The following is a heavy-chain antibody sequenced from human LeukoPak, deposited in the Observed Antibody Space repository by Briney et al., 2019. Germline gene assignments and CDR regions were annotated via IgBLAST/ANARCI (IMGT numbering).Heavy chain of an antibody. D-gene: IGHD6-19*01. J-gene: IGHJ4*02. Sequence: GGSLRLSCAASGFTFSSSAMHWVRQAPDKGLEWVAVISYDGSNKYYADSVKGRFTISRDNSKNTLYLKMNSLRADDTAVYYCARDRDSSGWYEGFDYWGQGTLVTVSS. V-gene: IGHV3-30-3*01. CDR1: GFTFSSSA. CDR3: ARDRDSSGWYEGFDY. CDR2: ISYDGSNK.